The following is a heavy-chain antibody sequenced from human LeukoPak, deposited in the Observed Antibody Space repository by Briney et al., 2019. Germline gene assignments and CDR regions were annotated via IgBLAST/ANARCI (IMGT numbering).Heavy chain of an antibody. CDR2: INTDGSSS. J-gene: IGHJ4*02. CDR3: ARVYSYSDPMDH. CDR1: GFTFSSYW. D-gene: IGHD1-26*01. Sequence: GGSLRLSCADSGFTFSSYWMHWVRQAPGKGLMWVSRINTDGSSSNYAGSVKGRFTISRDNAKNTLYLQMNSLRAEDTAVYYCARVYSYSDPMDHWGQGTLVTVSS. V-gene: IGHV3-74*01.